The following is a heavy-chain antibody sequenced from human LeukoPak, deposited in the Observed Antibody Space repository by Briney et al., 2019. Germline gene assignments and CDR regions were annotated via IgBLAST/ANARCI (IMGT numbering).Heavy chain of an antibody. V-gene: IGHV4-38-2*02. CDR3: ARDLGGSQTY. Sequence: SETLSLTCTVSGYSISSGYYWGWIRQPPGKGLEWIGSVYHSGSTYYNPSLKSRVTISVDTSKNQLSLKLSSVTAADTAVYYCARDLGGSQTYWGQGTLVTVSS. J-gene: IGHJ4*02. D-gene: IGHD1-26*01. CDR2: VYHSGST. CDR1: GYSISSGYY.